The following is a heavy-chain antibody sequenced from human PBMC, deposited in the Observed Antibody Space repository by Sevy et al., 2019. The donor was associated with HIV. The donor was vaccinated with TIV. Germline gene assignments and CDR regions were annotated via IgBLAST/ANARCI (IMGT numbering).Heavy chain of an antibody. CDR3: ARDRAWFDS. V-gene: IGHV1-2*02. Sequence: GESLKISCKASGYTFTGYYMHWVRQAPGQGLEWMGWINPKSGGTNYAQKFQGRVTMTRDTSISTAYMELSRLRSDDTAVYYCARDRAWFDSWGQGTLVTVSS. J-gene: IGHJ5*01. CDR1: GYTFTGYY. CDR2: INPKSGGT.